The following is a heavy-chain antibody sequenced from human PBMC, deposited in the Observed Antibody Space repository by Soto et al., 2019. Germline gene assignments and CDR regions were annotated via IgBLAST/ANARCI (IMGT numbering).Heavy chain of an antibody. D-gene: IGHD6-13*01. CDR2: ICHSGST. J-gene: IGHJ5*02. Sequence: SETLSPTCAVSVGSIISGGYSYNCIRQPPVKGVEWIGYICHSGSTYYNQSLKSRVPISVDRSKNRFSLKLSSVTAADTAVYYCARGFSSSWYDIWFDPWGQGTLVNVSS. V-gene: IGHV4-30-2*01. CDR1: VGSIISGGYS. CDR3: ARGFSSSWYDIWFDP.